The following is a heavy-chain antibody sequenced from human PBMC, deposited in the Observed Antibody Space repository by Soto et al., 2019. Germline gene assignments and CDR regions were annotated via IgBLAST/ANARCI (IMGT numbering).Heavy chain of an antibody. Sequence: QVQLQESGPGLVKPSQTLLLTSTVSGDSIPSGDHSWMRVRQAPGQRLEWIAYIVYTGSTYSSPSHKNRISISADTSSNRSALSLKSVPAADTSVYFCARGTGSLVGGILDPWGQGTLVPGSS. J-gene: IGHJ5*02. CDR3: ARGTGSLVGGILDP. D-gene: IGHD3-10*01. CDR2: IVYTGST. V-gene: IGHV4-30-4*01. CDR1: GDSIPSGDHS.